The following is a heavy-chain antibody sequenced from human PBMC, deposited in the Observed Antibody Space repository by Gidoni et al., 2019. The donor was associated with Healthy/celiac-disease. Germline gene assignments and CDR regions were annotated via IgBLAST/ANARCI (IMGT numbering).Heavy chain of an antibody. CDR2: MNPNSGNT. D-gene: IGHD2-2*01. V-gene: IGHV1-8*01. Sequence: QVQLVQSGAEVKKPGASVKVSCKASGYTFTSYDINWVRQATGQGLEWMGWMNPNSGNTGYAQKFQGRVTMTRNTSISTAYMELSSLRSEDTAVYYCARGDMVVVPVDYGMDVWGQGTTVTVSS. CDR1: GYTFTSYD. CDR3: ARGDMVVVPVDYGMDV. J-gene: IGHJ6*02.